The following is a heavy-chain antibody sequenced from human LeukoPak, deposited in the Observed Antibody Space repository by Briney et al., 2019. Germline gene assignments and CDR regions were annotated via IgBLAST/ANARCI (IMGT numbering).Heavy chain of an antibody. Sequence: GGSLRLSCTASGFTFGDYAMSWIRQAPGKGLEWVANIKQDGSEKYYVDSVKGRFTISRDNAKNSLYLQMNSLRAEDTAVYYCARVMGNYDFWSGYYTGGGYFDYWGQGTLVTVSS. CDR1: GFTFGDYA. D-gene: IGHD3-3*01. J-gene: IGHJ4*02. CDR3: ARVMGNYDFWSGYYTGGGYFDY. CDR2: IKQDGSEK. V-gene: IGHV3-7*01.